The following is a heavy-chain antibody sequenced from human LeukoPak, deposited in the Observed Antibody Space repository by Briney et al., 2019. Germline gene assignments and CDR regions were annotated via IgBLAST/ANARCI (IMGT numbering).Heavy chain of an antibody. D-gene: IGHD2-2*03. CDR3: ARDGSLNGRRVS. Sequence: SVKVSCKASGYTFTVYYMHWVRQAPGQGLEWMGGIIPIFGTANYAQKFQGRVTITTDESTSTAYMELSSLRSEDTAVYYCARDGSLNGRRVSWGQGTLVTVSS. V-gene: IGHV1-69*05. CDR1: GYTFTVYY. J-gene: IGHJ4*02. CDR2: IIPIFGTA.